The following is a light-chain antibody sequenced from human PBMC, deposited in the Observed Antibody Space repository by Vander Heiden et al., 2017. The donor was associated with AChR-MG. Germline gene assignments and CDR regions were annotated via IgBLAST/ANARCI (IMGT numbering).Light chain of an antibody. J-gene: IGKJ4*01. CDR3: QQSDDFPLT. V-gene: IGKV1-12*01. CDR2: GAS. Sequence: DIQMTQSPSSLSASVGDRVIITCRASQDISRRLAWYQQKPGKAPILLIYGASNLQGGVPSRFRGSGSGTYFTLTISSLQAEDCATYYCQQSDDFPLTFGGGTKVDIK. CDR1: QDISRR.